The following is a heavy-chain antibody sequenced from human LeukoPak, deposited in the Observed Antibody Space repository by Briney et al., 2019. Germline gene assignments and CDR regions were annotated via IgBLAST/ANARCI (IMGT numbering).Heavy chain of an antibody. CDR1: GFTVSSNY. J-gene: IGHJ4*02. CDR2: IYSGGST. Sequence: GGSLRLSCAASGFTVSSNYMSWVRQAPGKGLEWVSVIYSGGSTYYADSVKGRFTISRDNSKNTLYLQMNSLRAEDTALYYCAKASRGSGSRGSLDYWGQGTLVTVSS. D-gene: IGHD3-16*01. V-gene: IGHV3-53*05. CDR3: AKASRGSGSRGSLDY.